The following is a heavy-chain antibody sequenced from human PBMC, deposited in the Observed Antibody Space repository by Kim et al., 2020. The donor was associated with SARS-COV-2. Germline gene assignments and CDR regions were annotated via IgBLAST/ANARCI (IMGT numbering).Heavy chain of an antibody. V-gene: IGHV3-30*07. J-gene: IGHJ4*02. Sequence: DSVKGRFTNSRDNARNTVALKMNSLRAEDTAVYYCARLYNGSGSDYYFDYGGQGTLVAVSS. D-gene: IGHD3-10*01. CDR3: ARLYNGSGSDYYFDY.